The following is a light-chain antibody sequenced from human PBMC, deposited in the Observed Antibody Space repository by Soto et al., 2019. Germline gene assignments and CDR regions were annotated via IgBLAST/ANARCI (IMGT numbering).Light chain of an antibody. J-gene: IGKJ1*01. CDR2: TAS. CDR1: QGISSY. Sequence: DIQMTQSPSTLSASVGDRVTITCRASQGISSYLAWYQQKPGKAPNLLISTASSLERGVPSRFSGGGSGTTFTLTITGLQPEDFATYYCQQNYRNTPWTFGQGTKVDIK. CDR3: QQNYRNTPWT. V-gene: IGKV1-39*01.